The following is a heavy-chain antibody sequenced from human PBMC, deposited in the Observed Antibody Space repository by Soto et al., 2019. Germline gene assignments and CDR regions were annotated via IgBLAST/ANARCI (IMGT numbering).Heavy chain of an antibody. J-gene: IGHJ6*02. V-gene: IGHV4-30-4*01. CDR3: ARAPMPDYYYYGMDV. CDR1: GGSISSRDYY. D-gene: IGHD2-2*01. CDR2: ISXTGSP. Sequence: SETISFSCTVSGGSISSRDYYWSWVRQAPGRGLEWIGYISXTGSPYYNPSLESRVTISVDTSKNQFSLRLSSVTAADTARYYCARAPMPDYYYYGMDVWGHGTTVTVSS.